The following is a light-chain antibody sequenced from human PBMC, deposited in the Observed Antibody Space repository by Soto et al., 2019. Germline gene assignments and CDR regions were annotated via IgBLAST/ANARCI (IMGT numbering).Light chain of an antibody. CDR3: MQSTQLPPT. V-gene: IGKV2D-29*02. CDR1: QSLLHITGETF. Sequence: DVVMTQTPLSLSVAPGQPASISCKPSQSLLHITGETFLFWYLXKPGQSPQLXIYEVSTRVSGVPDRFSGSGSGTDLTLEISRVETDDVGIYYCMQSTQLPPTFGQGTRLENK. CDR2: EVS. J-gene: IGKJ5*01.